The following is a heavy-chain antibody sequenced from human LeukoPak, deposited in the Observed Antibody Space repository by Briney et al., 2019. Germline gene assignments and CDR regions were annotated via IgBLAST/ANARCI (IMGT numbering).Heavy chain of an antibody. CDR2: IYHSGST. CDR1: GGSISSGGYY. J-gene: IGHJ3*02. CDR3: ARDQRGYRAFDI. Sequence: PSQTLSLTCTVSGGSISSGGYYWSWIRQPPGKGLEWIGYIYHSGSTYYNPSLKSRVTISVDRSKNQFSLKLSSVTAADTAVYYCARDQRGYRAFDIWGQGTMVTVSS. D-gene: IGHD5-18*01. V-gene: IGHV4-30-2*01.